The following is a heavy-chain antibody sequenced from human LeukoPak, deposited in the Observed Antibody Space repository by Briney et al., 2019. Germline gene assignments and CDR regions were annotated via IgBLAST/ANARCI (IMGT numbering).Heavy chain of an antibody. D-gene: IGHD2-2*01. CDR1: GFTFSNYE. CDR3: ARVDRYCSSTSCPPWFDP. Sequence: GGSLRLSCAASGFTFSNYEMNWVRQAPGKGLEWVSYISSSGTTMYYADSVKGRYTISRDNAKNPLYLQMNSLRAEDTAVYYCARVDRYCSSTSCPPWFDPWGQGTLVTVSS. J-gene: IGHJ5*02. V-gene: IGHV3-48*03. CDR2: ISSSGTTM.